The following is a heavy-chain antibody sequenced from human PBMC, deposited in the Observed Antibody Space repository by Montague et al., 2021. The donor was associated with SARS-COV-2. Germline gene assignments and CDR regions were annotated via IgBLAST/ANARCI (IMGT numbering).Heavy chain of an antibody. CDR1: GGSISSYY. J-gene: IGHJ4*02. CDR2: IYYSGST. D-gene: IGHD3-22*01. Sequence: SKTLSLTCTVSGGSISSYYWSWIRQPPGKGLEWIGYIYYSGSTNYNPSLKSRVTISVDTSKNLFSLKLSSVTAADTAVYYCARDSHYYDSSGHFDYWGQGTLVTVSS. V-gene: IGHV4-59*13. CDR3: ARDSHYYDSSGHFDY.